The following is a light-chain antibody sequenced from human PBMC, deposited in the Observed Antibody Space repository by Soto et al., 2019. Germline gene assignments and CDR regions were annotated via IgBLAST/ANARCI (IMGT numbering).Light chain of an antibody. Sequence: DIQMTQSPSSLSASVVDRVTITCRASQSISSYLNWYQQKPGKAPKLLIYAASSLQSGVPSRFSGSGAGTDFTLTISSLQPEDFGTYYCQQSYSTPLLTFGGGTKVEI. J-gene: IGKJ4*01. CDR3: QQSYSTPLLT. CDR1: QSISSY. V-gene: IGKV1-39*01. CDR2: AAS.